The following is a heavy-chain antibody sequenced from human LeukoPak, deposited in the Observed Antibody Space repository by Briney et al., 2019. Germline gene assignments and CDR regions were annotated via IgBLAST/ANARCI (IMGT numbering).Heavy chain of an antibody. Sequence: SETLSLTSTVSGGSLRGFYSGSVRQPPGKGLEWIGFIYYSGSANYNPSLKSRVTMSVDMSKNQFSLKLSSVTAADTAFYYCARDSDSSGWLDYWGQGALVTVSS. CDR1: GGSLRGFY. V-gene: IGHV4-59*01. CDR3: ARDSDSSGWLDY. CDR2: IYYSGSA. J-gene: IGHJ4*02. D-gene: IGHD6-19*01.